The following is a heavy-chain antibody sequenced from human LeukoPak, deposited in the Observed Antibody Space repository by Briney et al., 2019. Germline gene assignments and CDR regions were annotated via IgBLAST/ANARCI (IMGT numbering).Heavy chain of an antibody. Sequence: GGSLRLSCAASGFTVSSNYMSWVRQAPGKGLEWVSVIYSGGSTYYADSVKGRFTISRDNSKNTLYLQMNSLRAEDTAVYYCARDFSGSFGAFDIWGQGTMVTVSS. V-gene: IGHV3-53*01. CDR3: ARDFSGSFGAFDI. CDR2: IYSGGST. J-gene: IGHJ3*02. CDR1: GFTVSSNY. D-gene: IGHD1-26*01.